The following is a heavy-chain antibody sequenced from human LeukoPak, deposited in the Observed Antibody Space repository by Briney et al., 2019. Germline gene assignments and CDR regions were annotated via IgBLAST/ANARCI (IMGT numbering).Heavy chain of an antibody. CDR2: IYYSGST. J-gene: IGHJ5*02. V-gene: IGHV4-39*07. CDR3: AREYYDFWGGYYGMSWFDP. CDR1: GGSISSSSYY. Sequence: SETLSLTCTVSGGSISSSSYYWGWIRQPPGKGLEWIGSIYYSGSTYYNPSLKSRVTISVDTSKNQFSLKLSSVTAADTAVYYCAREYYDFWGGYYGMSWFDPWGQGTLVTVSS. D-gene: IGHD3-3*01.